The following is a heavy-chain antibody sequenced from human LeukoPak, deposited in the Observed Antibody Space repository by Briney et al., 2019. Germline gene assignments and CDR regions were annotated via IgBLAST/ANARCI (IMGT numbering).Heavy chain of an antibody. Sequence: GGSLRLSCAASGFALSSHWMTWVRQVPGRGPEWVANVNRDGSETYYLDSVKGRFTISKDNAKNPLYLQMNSLRAEDTAVYYCARGGYSGYDYFVWFDYWGQGTLVTVSS. CDR1: GFALSSHW. J-gene: IGHJ4*02. CDR2: VNRDGSET. CDR3: ARGGYSGYDYFVWFDY. D-gene: IGHD5-12*01. V-gene: IGHV3-7*01.